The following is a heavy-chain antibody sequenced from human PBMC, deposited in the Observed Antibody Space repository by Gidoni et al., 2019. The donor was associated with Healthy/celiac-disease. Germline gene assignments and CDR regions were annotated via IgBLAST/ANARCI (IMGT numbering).Heavy chain of an antibody. J-gene: IGHJ3*02. CDR3: AREAGVHPGDAFDI. Sequence: QVQLAQSGAEVKKPGASVKVSCKASGYTCTGYYMHWVRQAPGQGLEWMGWINPNSGGTNYAQKFQGRVTMTRDTSISTAYMELSRLRSDDTAVYYCAREAGVHPGDAFDIWGQGTMVTVSS. CDR1: GYTCTGYY. V-gene: IGHV1-2*02. CDR2: INPNSGGT. D-gene: IGHD6-19*01.